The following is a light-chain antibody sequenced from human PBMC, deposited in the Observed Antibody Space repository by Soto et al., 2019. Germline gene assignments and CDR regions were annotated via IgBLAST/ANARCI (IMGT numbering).Light chain of an antibody. Sequence: QSALTQPPSGSGSPGQSVTISCTGTSSDVGSYNYVSWYQQHPGKAPKLMIYEVSKRPSGVPDRFSGSKSGNTASLTVSGLQAEDEADYYCSSYAGSNNRYVFGTGIKLTVL. CDR2: EVS. CDR3: SSYAGSNNRYV. J-gene: IGLJ1*01. V-gene: IGLV2-8*01. CDR1: SSDVGSYNY.